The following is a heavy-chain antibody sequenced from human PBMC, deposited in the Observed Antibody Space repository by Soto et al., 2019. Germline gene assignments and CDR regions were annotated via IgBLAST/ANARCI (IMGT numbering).Heavy chain of an antibody. Sequence: QVQLQESGPGLVKPSETLSLTCTVSGGSISSYYWSWIRQPPGKGLEWIGYIYYSGSANYNPSLESRVTISIDTSKNRFSLKLSSVTAADTAVYYCARLSLEWWSIDYWGQGTLVTVSS. V-gene: IGHV4-59*08. CDR1: GGSISSYY. CDR3: ARLSLEWWSIDY. D-gene: IGHD3-3*01. CDR2: IYYSGSA. J-gene: IGHJ4*02.